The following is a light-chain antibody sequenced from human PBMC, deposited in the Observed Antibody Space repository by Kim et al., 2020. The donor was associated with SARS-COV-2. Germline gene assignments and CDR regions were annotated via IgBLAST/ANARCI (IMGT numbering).Light chain of an antibody. CDR3: QAWDSSTVV. V-gene: IGLV3-1*01. CDR2: QDS. CDR1: KLGDKY. Sequence: SYELTQPPSVSVSPGQTASITCSGDKLGDKYACWYQQKPGQSPVLVIYQDSKRPSGIAERFSGSHSGNTATLTISGTQAMDEADYYCQAWDSSTVVFGGG. J-gene: IGLJ2*01.